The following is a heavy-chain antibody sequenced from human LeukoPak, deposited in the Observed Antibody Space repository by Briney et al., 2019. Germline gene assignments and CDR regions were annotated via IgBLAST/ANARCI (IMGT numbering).Heavy chain of an antibody. D-gene: IGHD1-26*01. CDR1: GFTFRSFA. CDR2: ISYDGSNK. V-gene: IGHV3-30-3*01. J-gene: IGHJ4*02. CDR3: ARRGVEWELLY. Sequence: SGGSLRLSCAASGFTFRSFAMHWVRQAPGKGLEGVAVISYDGSNKYYADSVKGRFTISRDNSKNTLYLQMNGLRPEDTAVYYCARRGVEWELLYWGQGTLVTVSS.